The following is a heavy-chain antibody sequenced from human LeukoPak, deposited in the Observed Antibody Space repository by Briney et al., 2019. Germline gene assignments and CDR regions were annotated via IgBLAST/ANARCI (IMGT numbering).Heavy chain of an antibody. CDR1: GGSINSYY. Sequence: PSETLSLTCTVSGGSINSYYWSWIRQPPGKGLEWIGYIYYSGSTNYNPSLKSRVTISVDTSKNQFSLKLSSVTAADTAVYYCARVRQYYDFWSGLGPDYYYYGMDVWGQGTTVTVSS. CDR3: ARVRQYYDFWSGLGPDYYYYGMDV. D-gene: IGHD3-3*01. CDR2: IYYSGST. J-gene: IGHJ6*02. V-gene: IGHV4-59*01.